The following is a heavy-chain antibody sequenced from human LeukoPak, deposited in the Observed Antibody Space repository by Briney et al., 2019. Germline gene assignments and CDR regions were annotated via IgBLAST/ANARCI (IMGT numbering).Heavy chain of an antibody. CDR1: GYIFTSYW. CDR2: IYPGDSDT. D-gene: IGHD3-10*01. Sequence: GASLKISCKGSGYIFTSYWIGWVRQMPGKVLEWVGIIYPGDSDTRYSPSLQGQVTISADKSISTAYLQWNSLKASDTAMYYCARPSYYYGSGSSPFDYWGQGTLVTVSS. CDR3: ARPSYYYGSGSSPFDY. V-gene: IGHV5-51*01. J-gene: IGHJ4*02.